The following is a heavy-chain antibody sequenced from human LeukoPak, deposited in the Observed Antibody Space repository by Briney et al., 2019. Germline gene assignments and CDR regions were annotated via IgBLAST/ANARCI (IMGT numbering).Heavy chain of an antibody. CDR3: ARGPGVRIDY. J-gene: IGHJ4*02. CDR2: ISYDGSNK. CDR1: GGSISSST. V-gene: IGHV3-30*04. Sequence: LSLTCTVSGGSISSSTYFWGWIRQPPGKGLEWVAVISYDGSNKKYADSVKGRFTISRDNSKNTLYLQMNSLRAEDTAVYYCARGPGVRIDYWGQGTLVTVSS. D-gene: IGHD1-14*01.